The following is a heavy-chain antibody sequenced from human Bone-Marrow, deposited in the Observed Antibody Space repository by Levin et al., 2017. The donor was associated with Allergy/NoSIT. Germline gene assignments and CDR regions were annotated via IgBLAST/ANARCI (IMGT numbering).Heavy chain of an antibody. D-gene: IGHD5-18*01. CDR3: ATFDHTAMVFDQ. V-gene: IGHV4-31*03. Sequence: SETLSLTCNVSGVSITNGAYFWSWVRQHPDKGLEWIGYIYNTGNTLYNPSLIGRVSISSDTSLHQFSLKLTSVSAADSALYYWATFDHTAMVFDQWGQGSLVAVSS. J-gene: IGHJ4*02. CDR1: GVSITNGAYF. CDR2: IYNTGNT.